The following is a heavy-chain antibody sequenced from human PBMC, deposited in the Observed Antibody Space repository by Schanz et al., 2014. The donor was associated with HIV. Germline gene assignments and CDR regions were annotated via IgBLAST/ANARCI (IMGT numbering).Heavy chain of an antibody. CDR3: VRVRSPRVKIVVVMDYYYYAMDV. V-gene: IGHV3-30*03. D-gene: IGHD3-22*01. CDR1: GFTFSSFG. J-gene: IGHJ6*02. Sequence: QVQLVESGGGVVQPGRSLRLSCAASGFTFSSFGMHWVRQAPGKGLEWVAVISSDGSEEYFADSVKGRFTISRDNAKNSLYLQMNSLRFADTAVYYCVRVRSPRVKIVVVMDYYYYAMDVWGQGTTVTVS. CDR2: ISSDGSEE.